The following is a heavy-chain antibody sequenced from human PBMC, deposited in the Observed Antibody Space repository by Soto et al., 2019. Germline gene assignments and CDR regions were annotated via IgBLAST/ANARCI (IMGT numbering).Heavy chain of an antibody. V-gene: IGHV6-1*01. CDR3: ARDHSRVVAAAGTDYYYYYGMDV. J-gene: IGHJ6*02. Sequence: PSQTLSLTCAISGDSVSSNSAAWNWIRQSPSRGLEWLGRTYYRSKWYNDYAVSVKSRITINPDTSKNQFSLQLNSVTPEDTAVYYCARDHSRVVAAAGTDYYYYYGMDVCGQGTTVTVYS. D-gene: IGHD6-13*01. CDR1: GDSVSSNSAA. CDR2: TYYRSKWYN.